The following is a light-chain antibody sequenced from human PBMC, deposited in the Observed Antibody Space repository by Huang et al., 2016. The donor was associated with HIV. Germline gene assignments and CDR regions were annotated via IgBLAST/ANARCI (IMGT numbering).Light chain of an antibody. Sequence: DILLTQSPSSLSASVGDRVTITCPASQNVNTYLNWYQQKPGKAPNLLIHSASTLQTGVPSRFSGSGTGTDFTLTVNSLQPEDSATDYCQQGYSAWITCGQGTRL. J-gene: IGKJ5*01. CDR1: QNVNTY. V-gene: IGKV1-39*01. CDR3: QQGYSAWIT. CDR2: SAS.